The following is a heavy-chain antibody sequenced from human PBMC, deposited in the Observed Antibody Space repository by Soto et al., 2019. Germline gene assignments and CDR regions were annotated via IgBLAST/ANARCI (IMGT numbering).Heavy chain of an antibody. V-gene: IGHV4-31*03. CDR3: ARGTTVAYYYYYYMDV. CDR2: IYYSGST. D-gene: IGHD4-4*01. Sequence: QVQLQESGPGLVKPSQTLSLTCTVSGGSISSGGYYWSWIRQHPGKGLEWIGYIYYSGSTYYNPSLKSRVTISVDTSKNQCSLKLSSVTAADTAVYYCARGTTVAYYYYYYMDVWGKGTTVTVSS. CDR1: GGSISSGGYY. J-gene: IGHJ6*03.